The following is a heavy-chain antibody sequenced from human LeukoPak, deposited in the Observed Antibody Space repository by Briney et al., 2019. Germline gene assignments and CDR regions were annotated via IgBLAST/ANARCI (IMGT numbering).Heavy chain of an antibody. CDR2: INTSGST. J-gene: IGHJ6*03. CDR1: GGSISSGGYF. V-gene: IGHV4-61*02. D-gene: IGHD3-22*01. Sequence: SETLSLTCTVSGGSISSGGYFWSWIRQPAGKGPEWIGRINTSGSTNYNPFLKSRVTISVDTSKNQFSLKLSSVTAADTAVYYCARDHYDSRGYYSGYVDVWGKGTTVTISS. CDR3: ARDHYDSRGYYSGYVDV.